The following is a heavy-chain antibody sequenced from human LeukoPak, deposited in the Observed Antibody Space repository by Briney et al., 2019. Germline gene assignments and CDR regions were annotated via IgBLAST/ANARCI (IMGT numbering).Heavy chain of an antibody. J-gene: IGHJ4*02. CDR2: VSGGGGRTT. CDR1: GFIFSSYG. D-gene: IGHD2-21*02. CDR3: AKDRLLNCRGDCYIFDY. Sequence: GGSLRLSCAASGFIFSSYGMSWVRQAPGKGLEWVSTVSGGGGRTTYYADSVKGRFTISRDNSKNTLYLQMNGLRTEDTAVYYCAKDRLLNCRGDCYIFDYWGQGTVVTVSS. V-gene: IGHV3-23*01.